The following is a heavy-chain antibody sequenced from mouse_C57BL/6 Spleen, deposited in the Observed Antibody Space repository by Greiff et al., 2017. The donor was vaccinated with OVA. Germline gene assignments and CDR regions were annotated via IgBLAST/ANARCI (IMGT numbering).Heavy chain of an antibody. V-gene: IGHV1-69*01. D-gene: IGHD3-3*01. CDR1: GYTFTSYW. CDR3: ARVLGDCYFDY. CDR2: IDPSDSYT. Sequence: QVQLQQPGAELVMPGASVKLSCKASGYTFTSYWMHWVKQRPGQGLEWIGEIDPSDSYTNYNQKFTGKSTLTVDKSTSTAYMQLSSLTSEDSAVYYCARVLGDCYFDYWGQGTTLTVSS. J-gene: IGHJ2*01.